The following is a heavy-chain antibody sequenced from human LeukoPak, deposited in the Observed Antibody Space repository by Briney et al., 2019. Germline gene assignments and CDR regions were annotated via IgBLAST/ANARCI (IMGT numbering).Heavy chain of an antibody. CDR2: IKEDGSEK. J-gene: IGHJ3*02. V-gene: IGHV3-7*01. Sequence: GGSLRLSCAASGFTFSSYWMSWVRQAPGKGLEWVANIKEDGSEKHYVDSVKGRLTISRDNAKNLMYLQMNSLTAEDTAVYYCARDLPDIWGQGTMVTVS. CDR1: GFTFSSYW. CDR3: ARDLPDI.